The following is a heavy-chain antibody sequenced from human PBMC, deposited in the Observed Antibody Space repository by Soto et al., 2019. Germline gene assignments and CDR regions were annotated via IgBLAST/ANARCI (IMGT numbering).Heavy chain of an antibody. V-gene: IGHV4-31*11. CDR3: ASDFGRSAVGP. CDR2: NAYSGDT. Sequence: SETLSLTCAVSGSSITGADYYWFCIRTPPGKGLEWIGYNAYSGDTYYNPSLRRRVTISADSNENKFSLTMKSVTAAATAEYFCASDFGRSAVGPWGQGTSVTVSS. CDR1: GSSITGADYY. D-gene: IGHD1-26*01. J-gene: IGHJ5*02.